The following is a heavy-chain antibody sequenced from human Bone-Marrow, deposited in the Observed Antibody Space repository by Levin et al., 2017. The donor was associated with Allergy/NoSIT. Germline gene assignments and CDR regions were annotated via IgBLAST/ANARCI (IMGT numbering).Heavy chain of an antibody. CDR2: VSYDGSNK. CDR3: ARRTAMFGVAFILGMDV. Sequence: GESLKISCVASGFRFENYHMHWVRQAPGKGLEWVAVVSYDGSNKYYVDSVKGRYTISRDNSENTLYLQMNSLNSEDTGVYYCARRTAMFGVAFILGMDVWGQGTTVIVSS. CDR1: GFRFENYH. V-gene: IGHV3-30*03. D-gene: IGHD3-3*01. J-gene: IGHJ6*02.